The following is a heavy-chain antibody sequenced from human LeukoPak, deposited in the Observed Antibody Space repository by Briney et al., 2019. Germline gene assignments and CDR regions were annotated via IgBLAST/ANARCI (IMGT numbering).Heavy chain of an antibody. CDR3: AGKTRNGNPEFDY. D-gene: IGHD4-23*01. Sequence: PSETLSLTCTVSGGSISGYYWSWIRQPPGKGLEWIGYIYYSGSTNYNPSLKSRVTISVDTSKNQFSLKLSSVTAADTAVYYCAGKTRNGNPEFDYWGQGTLVTVSS. CDR2: IYYSGST. V-gene: IGHV4-59*01. CDR1: GGSISGYY. J-gene: IGHJ4*02.